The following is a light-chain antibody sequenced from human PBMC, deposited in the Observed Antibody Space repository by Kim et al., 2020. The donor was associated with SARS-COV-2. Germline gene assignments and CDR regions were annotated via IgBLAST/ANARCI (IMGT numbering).Light chain of an antibody. CDR2: RAT. J-gene: IGKJ1*01. CDR1: HSVSRW. CDR3: QQYNNFSWS. Sequence: DIQMTQSPSTLSASVGDRVTITCQASHSVSRWLAWYQQKPGKSPKLLIYRATDLESGIPSRFSGSGSETDFTLTISSLQPDDFATYYCQQYNNFSWSFGHGTKVDIK. V-gene: IGKV1-5*03.